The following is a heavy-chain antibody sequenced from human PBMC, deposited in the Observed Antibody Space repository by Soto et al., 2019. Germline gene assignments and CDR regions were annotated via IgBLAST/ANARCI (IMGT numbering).Heavy chain of an antibody. Sequence: GASVKVSCKASGYTFTGYYMHWVRQAPGQGLEWMGWINPNSGGTNYAQKFQGRVTMTRDKSISTAYLQWSSLKASDTAMYYCARQSIDGYRDYWGQGTLVTVSS. V-gene: IGHV1-2*02. CDR3: ARQSIDGYRDY. J-gene: IGHJ4*02. D-gene: IGHD5-12*01. CDR1: GYTFTGYY. CDR2: INPNSGGT.